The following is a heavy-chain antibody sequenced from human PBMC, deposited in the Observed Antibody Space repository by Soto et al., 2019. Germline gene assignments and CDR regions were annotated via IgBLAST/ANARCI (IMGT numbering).Heavy chain of an antibody. V-gene: IGHV5-10-1*01. Sequence: GESLKISCKGSGYGFAGYWITWVRQKPGKGLEWMGRIDPSDSRTYYSPSFRGHVTISVTKSITTVFLQWSSLRASDTAMYYCARQIYDSDTGPNFQYYFDSWGQGTPVTVSS. J-gene: IGHJ4*02. CDR3: ARQIYDSDTGPNFQYYFDS. D-gene: IGHD3-22*01. CDR1: GYGFAGYW. CDR2: IDPSDSRT.